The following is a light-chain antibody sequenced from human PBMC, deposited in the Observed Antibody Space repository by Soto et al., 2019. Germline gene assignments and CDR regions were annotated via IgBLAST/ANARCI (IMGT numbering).Light chain of an antibody. Sequence: IAMTQSPLSLAVTPGEPASISCRSSQTLLHSNGYTYLDWYLQKPGQSPQLLIYLGSNRASGVPDRFSGSGSGTDFTLKISRVEAEDVGIFYCMQGLRPMYTFGQGTKVDI. J-gene: IGKJ2*01. CDR1: QTLLHSNGYTY. CDR3: MQGLRPMYT. CDR2: LGS. V-gene: IGKV2-28*01.